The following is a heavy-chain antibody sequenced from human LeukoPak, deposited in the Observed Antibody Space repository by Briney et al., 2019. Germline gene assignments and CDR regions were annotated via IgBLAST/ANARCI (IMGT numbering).Heavy chain of an antibody. CDR2: IKQDGSEK. V-gene: IGHV3-7*01. Sequence: GGSLTLSCAASGFTFSSYWMSWVRQAPGKGLEWEANIKQDGSEKYYVDSVKGRFTISRDNAKNSLYLQMNSLRAEDTAVYYCARDIAAAGSGYNWFDPWGQGTLVTVSS. CDR1: GFTFSSYW. J-gene: IGHJ5*02. CDR3: ARDIAAAGSGYNWFDP. D-gene: IGHD6-13*01.